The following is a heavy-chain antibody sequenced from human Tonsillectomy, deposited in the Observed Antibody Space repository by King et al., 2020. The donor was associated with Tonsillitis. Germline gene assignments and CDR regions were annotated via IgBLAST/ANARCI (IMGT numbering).Heavy chain of an antibody. D-gene: IGHD4-17*01. CDR2: IYYSGSP. V-gene: IGHV4-59*01. CDR1: GGSISNYY. Sequence: QLQESGPGLVKPSETLSLTCTVSGGSISNYYWSWIRQSPGKGLEWIGYIYYSGSPNYNPSLKSRVTISVDTSKNQFSLKLSSVTAADTAVYYCAREFGPVTTRVDIWGQGTMVTVSS. J-gene: IGHJ3*02. CDR3: AREFGPVTTRVDI.